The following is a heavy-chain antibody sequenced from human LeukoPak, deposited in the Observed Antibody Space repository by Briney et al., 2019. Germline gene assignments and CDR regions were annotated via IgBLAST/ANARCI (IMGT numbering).Heavy chain of an antibody. CDR2: ISSSGSTT. Sequence: GCLRLSCAAPRFTLCDFFMCWIRHAPGWGLEWVSYISSSGSTTYYVDSVMGRFTTSPENAKNSLYLQMNSLRAEDTAVYYCARDWGHDSSGYPDYWGQGTLVTVSS. CDR1: RFTLCDFF. D-gene: IGHD3-22*01. CDR3: ARDWGHDSSGYPDY. J-gene: IGHJ4*02. V-gene: IGHV3-11*01.